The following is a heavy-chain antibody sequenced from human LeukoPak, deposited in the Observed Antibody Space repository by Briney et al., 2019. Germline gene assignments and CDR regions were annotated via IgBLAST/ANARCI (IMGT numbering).Heavy chain of an antibody. CDR1: GFTFSSYD. Sequence: GGSLRLTCAASGFTFSSYDIHWVRQATGKGLEWVSGIGTAGEIYYPGSVKGRFTISRENAKNSLYLQMNSLRAGDTAVYYCARAAYSSTWYSRYFDLWGRGTLVTVSS. V-gene: IGHV3-13*01. CDR2: IGTAGEI. CDR3: ARAAYSSTWYSRYFDL. J-gene: IGHJ2*01. D-gene: IGHD6-13*01.